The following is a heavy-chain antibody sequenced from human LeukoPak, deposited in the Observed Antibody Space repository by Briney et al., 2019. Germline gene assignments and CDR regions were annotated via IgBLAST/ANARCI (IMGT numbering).Heavy chain of an antibody. CDR1: GFTFSGYS. CDR2: ISSSSSTI. Sequence: PGGSLRLSCAASGFTFSGYSMNWVRQAPGKGLEWVSYISSSSSTIYYADSVKGRFTISRDNVKNSLYLQMNSLRAEDTAVYYCAREGSSSTHYFDYWGQGTLVTVSS. V-gene: IGHV3-48*01. J-gene: IGHJ4*02. CDR3: AREGSSSTHYFDY. D-gene: IGHD6-6*01.